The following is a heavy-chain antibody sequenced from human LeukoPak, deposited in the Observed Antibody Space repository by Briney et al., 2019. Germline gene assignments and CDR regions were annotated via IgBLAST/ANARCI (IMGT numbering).Heavy chain of an antibody. V-gene: IGHV1-69*04. D-gene: IGHD2-21*02. CDR3: ARPTGGDPYYYYGMDV. J-gene: IGHJ6*02. Sequence: SVKVSFKASGGTFSSYAISWVRQAPGQGLEWMGRIIPILGIANYAQKFQGRVTITADKSTSTAYMELSSLRSEDTAVYYCARPTGGDPYYYYGMDVWGQGTTVTVSS. CDR1: GGTFSSYA. CDR2: IIPILGIA.